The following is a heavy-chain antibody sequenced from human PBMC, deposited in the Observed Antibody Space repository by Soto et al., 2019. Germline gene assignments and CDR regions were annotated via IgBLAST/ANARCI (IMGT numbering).Heavy chain of an antibody. Sequence: QVQLVESGGGVVQPGRSLRLSCAASGFPFTTYGMHWVREGPGKGLEWVAVISYDGSNKYYADSVKGRFTISRDNSNNTPYLQVNSLRPEGTAVYDCVGPQYYLDYRGQGTLVTVSS. J-gene: IGHJ4*02. D-gene: IGHD3-10*01. CDR2: ISYDGSNK. CDR1: GFPFTTYG. V-gene: IGHV3-30*03. CDR3: VGPQYYLDY.